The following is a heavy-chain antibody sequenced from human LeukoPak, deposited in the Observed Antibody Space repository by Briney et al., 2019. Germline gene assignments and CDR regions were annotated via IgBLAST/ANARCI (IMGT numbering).Heavy chain of an antibody. CDR1: GFTFSSYS. CDR3: ARDSGNYLDAFDI. Sequence: PGGSLRPSCAASGFTFSSYSMNWVRQAPGKGLEWVSYISSSSSTIYYADSVKGRFTISRDNAKNSLYLQMNSLRAEDTAVYYCARDSGNYLDAFDIWGQGTMVTVSS. D-gene: IGHD1-7*01. V-gene: IGHV3-48*01. CDR2: ISSSSSTI. J-gene: IGHJ3*02.